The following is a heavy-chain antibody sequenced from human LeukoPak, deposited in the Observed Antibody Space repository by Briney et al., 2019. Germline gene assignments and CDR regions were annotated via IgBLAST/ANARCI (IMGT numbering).Heavy chain of an antibody. CDR2: INHSGST. D-gene: IGHD6-19*01. CDR3: ARVTGYSSGVDDY. CDR1: GGSFSGYY. V-gene: IGHV4-34*01. J-gene: IGHJ4*02. Sequence: SETLSLTCAVYGGSFSGYYWSWIRQPPGKGLEWIGEINHSGSTNYNPSLKSRVTISVDTSKNQFSLKLSSVTAADTAVYYCARVTGYSSGVDDYWGQGTLVTVSS.